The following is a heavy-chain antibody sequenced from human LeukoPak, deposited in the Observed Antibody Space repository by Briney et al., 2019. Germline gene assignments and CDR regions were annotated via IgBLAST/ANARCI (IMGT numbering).Heavy chain of an antibody. V-gene: IGHV3-74*01. Sequence: GGSLRLSCAASGFSFTSYWMHWVRQAPGKGLVWVSRIKGDGSSISYADSVEGRFTISRDNAKNTVYLQMNSLRAEDTAVYYCAREVPAATDYYYYGMDVWGQGTTVTVSS. CDR2: IKGDGSSI. CDR1: GFSFTSYW. CDR3: AREVPAATDYYYYGMDV. D-gene: IGHD2-2*01. J-gene: IGHJ6*02.